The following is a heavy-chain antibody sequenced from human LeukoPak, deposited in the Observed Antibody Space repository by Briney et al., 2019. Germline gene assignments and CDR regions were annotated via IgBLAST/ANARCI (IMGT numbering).Heavy chain of an antibody. CDR2: ISYDGSNK. V-gene: IGHV3-30-3*01. J-gene: IGHJ4*02. D-gene: IGHD1-26*01. CDR1: GSSFSNYA. Sequence: GGPLSLSCAASGSSFSNYAMHWVRQAPGKGLEGVAVISYDGSNKYYAASVKGRFTISRDNSKNTLYLQMNSRRAEDTAVYYCARDAWEGSSIDYWGQGTLVTVSS. CDR3: ARDAWEGSSIDY.